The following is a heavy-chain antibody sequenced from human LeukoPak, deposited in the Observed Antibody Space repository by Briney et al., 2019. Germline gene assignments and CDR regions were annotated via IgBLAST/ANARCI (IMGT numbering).Heavy chain of an antibody. J-gene: IGHJ6*03. CDR3: ARDREELRSIWGADHYYYYMDV. CDR1: GFTFSSYR. Sequence: GGSLRLSCAASGFTFSSYRMSWVRQAPGKGLEWVANIKQDGSEKYYVDSVKGRFTISRDNAKNSLYLQMNSLRAEDTAADYCARDREELRSIWGADHYYYYMDVWGKGTTVTVSS. D-gene: IGHD1-7*01. V-gene: IGHV3-7*01. CDR2: IKQDGSEK.